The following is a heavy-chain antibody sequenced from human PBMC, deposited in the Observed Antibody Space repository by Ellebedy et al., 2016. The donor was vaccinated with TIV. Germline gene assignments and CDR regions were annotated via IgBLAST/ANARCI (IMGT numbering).Heavy chain of an antibody. Sequence: GESLKISCAASGFTFSSYTMHWVRQAPGKGLEWVAALSYDGSNEYYAESVKGRFTISRDSSKNTLYLQMNSLRVDDTAVYYCATSRARVYWGQGTLVTVSS. CDR3: ATSRARVY. CDR2: LSYDGSNE. V-gene: IGHV3-30*03. J-gene: IGHJ4*02. CDR1: GFTFSSYT.